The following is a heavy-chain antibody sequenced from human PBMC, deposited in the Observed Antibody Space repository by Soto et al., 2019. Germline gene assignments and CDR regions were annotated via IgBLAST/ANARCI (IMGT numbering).Heavy chain of an antibody. D-gene: IGHD3-3*01. CDR3: ARLTLRFLEWAQYGMDV. CDR1: GGTFSSYA. V-gene: IGHV1-69*06. Sequence: ASVKVSCKASGGTFSSYAISWVRQAPGQGLEWMGGIIPIFGTANYAQKFQGRVTITADKSTSTAYMELSSLRSEDTAVYYCARLTLRFLEWAQYGMDVWGQGTTVTVSS. J-gene: IGHJ6*02. CDR2: IIPIFGTA.